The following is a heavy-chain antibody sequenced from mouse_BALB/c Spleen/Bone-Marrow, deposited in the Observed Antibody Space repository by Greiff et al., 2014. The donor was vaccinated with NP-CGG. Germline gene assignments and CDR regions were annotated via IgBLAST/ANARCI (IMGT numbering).Heavy chain of an antibody. Sequence: QVQLKESGAELAKPGGSVKMSCTASGFTFTNYWMHWVKQRPGKGLEWVGYINRSTGYTDYTQKFKDKATLTTDKSYSTAYMQLSSLTSEDSAIYYCARSEGYYEGLAYWGQGTLVTVSA. CDR3: ARSEGYYEGLAY. D-gene: IGHD2-3*01. CDR1: GFTFTNYW. V-gene: IGHV1-7*01. CDR2: INRSTGYT. J-gene: IGHJ3*01.